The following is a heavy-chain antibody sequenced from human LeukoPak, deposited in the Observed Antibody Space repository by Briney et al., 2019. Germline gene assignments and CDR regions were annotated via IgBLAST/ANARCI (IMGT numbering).Heavy chain of an antibody. V-gene: IGHV3-74*01. CDR1: GLAFSAYK. J-gene: IGHJ4*02. Sequence: PGGSMRLSCAASGLAFSAYKMHWVRQAPRKGLVWVSRISTDGYTTDYADFVQGRFTASRDNTKNTVYLQMNSLRVEDTAVYYCAYSSRWYYIYFWGQGTLVTVSS. D-gene: IGHD6-13*01. CDR3: AYSSRWYYIYF. CDR2: ISTDGYTT.